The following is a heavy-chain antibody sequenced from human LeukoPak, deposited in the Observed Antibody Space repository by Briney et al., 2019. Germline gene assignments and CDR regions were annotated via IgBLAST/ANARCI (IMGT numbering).Heavy chain of an antibody. CDR2: IYPSGGST. CDR3: ASGYYYGSGSHPILDGSYYFDY. D-gene: IGHD3-10*01. J-gene: IGHJ4*02. Sequence: ASVKVSCKASGYTLSSYYMHWVRQAPGQGLEWMGIIYPSGGSTNYAQKFQGRVTMTSDTSTSTVYMELSSLRSEDTAVYYCASGYYYGSGSHPILDGSYYFDYWGQGTLVTVSS. V-gene: IGHV1-46*01. CDR1: GYTLSSYY.